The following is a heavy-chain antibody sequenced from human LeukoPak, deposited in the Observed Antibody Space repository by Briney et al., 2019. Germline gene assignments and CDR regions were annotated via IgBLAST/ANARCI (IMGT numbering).Heavy chain of an antibody. CDR1: GGSIRSYY. V-gene: IGHV4-59*01. D-gene: IGHD2-15*01. Sequence: SETLSLTCTVSGGSIRSYYWSWIRQPPGKGLEWIGYIYYSGSTNYNPSLKSRVTISLDTSKNQFSLKLRSVTAADTAVYYCARVRVDCSGGSCWWIRASPPGIGDHDGFDIWGQGTRVTVSS. J-gene: IGHJ3*02. CDR2: IYYSGST. CDR3: ARVRVDCSGGSCWWIRASPPGIGDHDGFDI.